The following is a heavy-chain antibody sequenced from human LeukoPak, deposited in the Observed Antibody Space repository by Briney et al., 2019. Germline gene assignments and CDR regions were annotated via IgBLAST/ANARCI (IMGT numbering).Heavy chain of an antibody. CDR2: IYTSGSA. CDR1: GGSISSGSYY. CDR3: ARDSHAYFDAFDI. V-gene: IGHV4-61*02. Sequence: SQTLSLTCTVSGGSISSGSYYWSWIRQPAGKGLEWIGRIYTSGSANYNPSLKSRVTISVDTSKSQFSLKLSSVSAADTAVYFCARDSHAYFDAFDIWGQGTMVTVSS. D-gene: IGHD2/OR15-2a*01. J-gene: IGHJ3*02.